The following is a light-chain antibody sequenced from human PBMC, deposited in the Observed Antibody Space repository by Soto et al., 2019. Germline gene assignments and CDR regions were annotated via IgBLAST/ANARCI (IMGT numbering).Light chain of an antibody. CDR1: QSVRSN. J-gene: IGKJ1*01. CDR3: QQRSNWPWT. V-gene: IGKV3-11*01. Sequence: EIVLTQSPATLSLSPGERATLSCRASQSVRSNLAWYQQKPGQAPRLLIYHASNRATGIPGRFSGSGSGTDFSLTISNLEPEDFAVYYCQQRSNWPWTFGQGAKVEIK. CDR2: HAS.